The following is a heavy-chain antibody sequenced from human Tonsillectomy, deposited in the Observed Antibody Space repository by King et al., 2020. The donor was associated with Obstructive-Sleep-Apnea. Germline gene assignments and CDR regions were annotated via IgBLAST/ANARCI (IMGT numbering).Heavy chain of an antibody. CDR1: GFTFSNAW. CDR2: IKSKTDGGTT. Sequence: VQLVESGGGLVKPGGSLRLSCAASGFTFSNAWMSWVLQAPGKGLEWIGRIKSKTDGGTTDYAAPVKGRFTISRDDSKNTLYLQMNSLKTEDTAVYYCTRSGSYYLSYYYYGMDVWGQGTTVTVSS. CDR3: TRSGSYYLSYYYYGMDV. J-gene: IGHJ6*02. D-gene: IGHD3-10*01. V-gene: IGHV3-15*01.